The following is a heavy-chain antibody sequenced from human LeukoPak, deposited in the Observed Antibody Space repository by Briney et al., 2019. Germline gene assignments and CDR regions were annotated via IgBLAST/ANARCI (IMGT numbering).Heavy chain of an antibody. CDR2: IYYSGST. V-gene: IGHV4-59*08. J-gene: IGHJ4*02. D-gene: IGHD2-8*01. Sequence: SETLSLTCAVYGGSFSGYYWSWIRQPPGKGLEWIGYIYYSGSTNYNPSLKSRVTISVDTSKNQFSLKLSSVTAADTAVYYCARHQVLEFFDYWGQGTLVTVSS. CDR3: ARHQVLEFFDY. CDR1: GGSFSGYY.